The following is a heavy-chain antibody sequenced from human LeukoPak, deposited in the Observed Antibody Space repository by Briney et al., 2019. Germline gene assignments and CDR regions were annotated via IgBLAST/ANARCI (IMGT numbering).Heavy chain of an antibody. CDR2: FDPDDGET. CDR1: GYTLTELP. V-gene: IGHV1-24*01. Sequence: GASVKVSCKVSGYTLTELPIHWVRQARGKGLEWMGGFDPDDGETVYAQMFQGRVTMTEDTSSDTASMELSSLRSEDTAVYYCATGTSGSYYVGIVRPIDYWGQGTLVTVSS. J-gene: IGHJ4*02. CDR3: ATGTSGSYYVGIVRPIDY. D-gene: IGHD1-26*01.